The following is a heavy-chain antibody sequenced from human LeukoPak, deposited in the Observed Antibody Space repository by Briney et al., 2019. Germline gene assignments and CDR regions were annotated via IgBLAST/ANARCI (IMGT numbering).Heavy chain of an antibody. Sequence: PSETLSLTCGVYCGSFSVYYWRWIRQPPGRGLEWLGEIKQSGSTKYNPSRKSRVTIPEDTSKNQFSLKLSSVTAADTAVYFCARVGYSYVINDWSRTGLGAYPTKYYYHMDVWGKGTTVTVSS. V-gene: IGHV4-34*01. CDR2: IKQSGST. CDR3: ARVGYSYVINDWSRTGLGAYPTKYYYHMDV. D-gene: IGHD5-18*01. J-gene: IGHJ6*03. CDR1: CGSFSVYY.